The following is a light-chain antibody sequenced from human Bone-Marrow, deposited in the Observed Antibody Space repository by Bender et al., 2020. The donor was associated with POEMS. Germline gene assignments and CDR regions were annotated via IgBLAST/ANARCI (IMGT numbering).Light chain of an antibody. Sequence: SYVVTQPPSVSVAPGQTARIPCGGNNVGIRGVHWYQQKSGQAPVLVVYEDRDRPSGIPERFSGSNSGNTATLTISRVEAGDEADYYCQVWETSSDPYVLFGGGTKLTVL. V-gene: IGLV3-21*02. CDR1: NVGIRG. J-gene: IGLJ2*01. CDR3: QVWETSSDPYVL. CDR2: EDR.